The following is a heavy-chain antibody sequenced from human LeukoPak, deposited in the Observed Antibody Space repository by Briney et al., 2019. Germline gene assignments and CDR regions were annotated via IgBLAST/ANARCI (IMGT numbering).Heavy chain of an antibody. D-gene: IGHD1-26*01. V-gene: IGHV6-1*01. Sequence: SQTLSLTCAISGDSVSSNSDAWNWIRQSPSRGLEWLGRTYYRSKWYYDYAVAVKSRVTINPDTSKNQFSLQLSSVTPEDTAVYYCVRDPVGGSTIFDCWGQGTLVTVSS. CDR2: TYYRSKWYY. CDR1: GDSVSSNSDA. J-gene: IGHJ4*02. CDR3: VRDPVGGSTIFDC.